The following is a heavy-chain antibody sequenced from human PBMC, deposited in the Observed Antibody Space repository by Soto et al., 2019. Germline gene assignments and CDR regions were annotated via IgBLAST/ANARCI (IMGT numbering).Heavy chain of an antibody. CDR3: ARDRDWAFDY. Sequence: SLVGPGVNFCRYSLLWVSQAPGKGLEWVSYIFVDSTTIYYADSVKGRFTVSRDNAQNSLFLVINSLRAEDTAVYYCARDRDWAFDYWGQGTLVTVSS. D-gene: IGHD3-9*01. V-gene: IGHV3-48*04. CDR1: GVNFCRYS. J-gene: IGHJ4*02. CDR2: IFVDSTTI.